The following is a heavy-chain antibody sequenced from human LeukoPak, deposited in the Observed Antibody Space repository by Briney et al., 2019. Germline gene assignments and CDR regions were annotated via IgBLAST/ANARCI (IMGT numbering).Heavy chain of an antibody. CDR3: ARDPPRGDY. CDR2: IYHSGST. Sequence: SETLSLTCTVSGYSISSGYYWGWIRQPPGKGLEWIGSIYHSGSTYYNPSLKSRVTISVDTSKNQFSLKLSSVTAADTAVYYCARDPPRGDYWGQGTLVTVSS. V-gene: IGHV4-38-2*02. CDR1: GYSISSGYY. J-gene: IGHJ4*02.